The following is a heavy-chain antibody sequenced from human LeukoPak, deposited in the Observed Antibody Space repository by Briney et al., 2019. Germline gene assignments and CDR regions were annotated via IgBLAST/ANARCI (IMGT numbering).Heavy chain of an antibody. V-gene: IGHV3-23*01. J-gene: IGHJ5*02. Sequence: GGSLRLSCAASGYTFSNYAMTWVRQAPGKGLEWVSAISGSDGSTYYSDSVTGRFSISRDNAKNTLYLQMTSLRTDDTAVYYCAKGGYDFWSAYQIDLWGQGTLVTVS. CDR3: AKGGYDFWSAYQIDL. CDR2: ISGSDGST. CDR1: GYTFSNYA. D-gene: IGHD3-3*01.